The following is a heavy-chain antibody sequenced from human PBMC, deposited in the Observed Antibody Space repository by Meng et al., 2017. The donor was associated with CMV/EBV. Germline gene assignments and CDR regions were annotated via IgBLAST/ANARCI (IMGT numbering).Heavy chain of an antibody. CDR2: MNPNSGNT. Sequence: ASVKVSCKASGYTFTSYDINWVRQATGQGLEWMGWMNPNSGNTGYAQKFQGRATMTRNTSISTAYMELSSLRSEDTAVYYCARGRGRITIFGVVIIIGDYYYGMDVWGQGTTVTVSS. CDR1: GYTFTSYD. CDR3: ARGRGRITIFGVVIIIGDYYYGMDV. J-gene: IGHJ6*02. D-gene: IGHD3-3*01. V-gene: IGHV1-8*01.